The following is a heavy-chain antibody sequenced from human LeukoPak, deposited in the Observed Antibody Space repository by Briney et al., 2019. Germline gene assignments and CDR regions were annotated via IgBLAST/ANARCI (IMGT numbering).Heavy chain of an antibody. V-gene: IGHV3-21*01. D-gene: IGHD3-22*01. CDR1: GFTVSSNY. CDR3: ARDYDSSGYNDY. CDR2: ISSSSSYI. J-gene: IGHJ4*02. Sequence: GGSLRLSCAVSGFTVSSNYMSWVRQAPGKGLEWVSSISSSSSYIYYADSVKGRFTISRDNAKNSLYLQMNSLRAEDTAVYYCARDYDSSGYNDYWGQGTLVTVSS.